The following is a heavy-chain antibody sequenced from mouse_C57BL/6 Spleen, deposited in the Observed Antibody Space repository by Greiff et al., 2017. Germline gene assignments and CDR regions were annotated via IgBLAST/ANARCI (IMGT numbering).Heavy chain of an antibody. J-gene: IGHJ2*01. CDR3: ARDIYDGYYPYYDDY. CDR2: IRYDGST. CDR1: GYSITSGYY. D-gene: IGHD2-3*01. V-gene: IGHV3-6*01. Sequence: EVKLVESGPGLVKPSPSLSLSCSVTGYSITSGYYWNLIRQFPGNKLEWMGYIRYDGSTNYNPSLKNRISITRDTSKNQFFLKLNSVTTEDTAKYYCARDIYDGYYPYYDDYWGQGTTLTVSS.